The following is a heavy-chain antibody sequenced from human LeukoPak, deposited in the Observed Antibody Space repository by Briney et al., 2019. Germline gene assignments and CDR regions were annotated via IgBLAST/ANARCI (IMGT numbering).Heavy chain of an antibody. D-gene: IGHD3-10*01. J-gene: IGHJ4*02. Sequence: SETLSLTCIVSGGSISRNDYYWGWIRQPPGKGLEWIGSVYHSGTTSYNPSPKSRVTISVDTSKNQFSLKLSSVTAADTAFYYCARVRSRGYYFDYWGQGTLVTVSS. CDR3: ARVRSRGYYFDY. CDR2: VYHSGTT. CDR1: GGSISRNDYY. V-gene: IGHV4-39*07.